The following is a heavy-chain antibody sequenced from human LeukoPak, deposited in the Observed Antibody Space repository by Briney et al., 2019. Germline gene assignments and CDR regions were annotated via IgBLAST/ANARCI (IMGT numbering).Heavy chain of an antibody. J-gene: IGHJ3*02. CDR3: AKAGVRYYDSSGLHAFDI. V-gene: IGHV4-39*01. CDR2: IYYSGST. Sequence: SETLSLTCTVSGGSISSTSYFWGWIRQPPGKGLEWIGTIYYSGSTYYNPSLKSRVTMSVDTSRNQYSLKLSSVNAADTAVYYCAKAGVRYYDSSGLHAFDIWGQGTMVTVSS. CDR1: GGSISSTSYF. D-gene: IGHD3-22*01.